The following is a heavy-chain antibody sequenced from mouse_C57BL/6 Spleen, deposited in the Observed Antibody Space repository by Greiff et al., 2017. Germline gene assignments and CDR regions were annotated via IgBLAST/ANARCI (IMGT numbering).Heavy chain of an antibody. J-gene: IGHJ4*01. CDR2: IWRGGST. D-gene: IGHD2-4*01. Sequence: VQLQQSGPGLVQPSQSLSITCTVPGFSLTSYGVHWVRQSPGKGLEWLGVIWRGGSTDYNAAFMSRLSITKDNSKSQVFFKMNSLQADDTAIYYCAKFYYDYPYAMDYWGQGTSVTVSS. V-gene: IGHV2-5*01. CDR3: AKFYYDYPYAMDY. CDR1: GFSLTSYG.